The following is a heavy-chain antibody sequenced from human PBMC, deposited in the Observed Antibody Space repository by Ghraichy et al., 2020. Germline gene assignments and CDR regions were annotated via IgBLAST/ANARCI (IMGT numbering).Heavy chain of an antibody. CDR2: IHHSGNT. Sequence: ESLNISCAVSGGSISSGNWWNWVRQPPGEGLEWIGEIHHSGNTNFNPSLKSRLTMSVDKSKHQFSLKVTSVTAADTAVYYCATSSGSWRIDSWGQGTLVTVSS. J-gene: IGHJ4*02. CDR1: GGSISSGNW. D-gene: IGHD6-19*01. CDR3: ATSSGSWRIDS. V-gene: IGHV4-4*02.